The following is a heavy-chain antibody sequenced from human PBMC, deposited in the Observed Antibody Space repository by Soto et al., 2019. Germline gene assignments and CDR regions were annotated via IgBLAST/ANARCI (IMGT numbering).Heavy chain of an antibody. J-gene: IGHJ4*02. V-gene: IGHV3-15*07. CDR1: GFNFSDAW. CDR2: VKTKADGGTT. Sequence: EVQLMESGGGLVKPGGSLRLSCVASGFNFSDAWMNWVRQAPGKGLEWVGHVKTKADGGTTEYAASVKGRFIVSRDDSRNTLYLQMNSLKSEDTAMYYCTTLGPSWCQGTLVVVSS. CDR3: TTLGPS.